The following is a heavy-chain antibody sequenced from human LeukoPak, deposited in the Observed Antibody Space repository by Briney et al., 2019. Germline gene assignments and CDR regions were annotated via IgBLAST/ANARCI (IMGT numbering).Heavy chain of an antibody. J-gene: IGHJ6*03. CDR3: AKGASGYVGYYMDV. CDR1: GFTFSSYA. D-gene: IGHD5-12*01. V-gene: IGHV3-23*01. CDR2: ISGSGGST. Sequence: GGSLRLSCAASGFTFSSYAMSWVRQAPGKGLEWVSAISGSGGSTYYADSVKGRFTISRDNSKNTLYLQMNRLRAEDTAVYYCAKGASGYVGYYMDVWGKGTTVTVSS.